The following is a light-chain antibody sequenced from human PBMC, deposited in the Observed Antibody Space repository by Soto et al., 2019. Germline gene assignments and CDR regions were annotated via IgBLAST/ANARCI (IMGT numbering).Light chain of an antibody. CDR2: EDD. CDR1: SGSIASNF. V-gene: IGLV6-57*04. CDR3: QSYNNIIGV. Sequence: NFMLTQPHSVSESPVKTVTISCTRSSGSIASNFVQWYQQRPGSAPTTVIYEDDQRPSGVPGRFSGSIDRSSNSASLTISGLKTEDEADYYCQSYNNIIGVFGGGTKVTVL. J-gene: IGLJ2*01.